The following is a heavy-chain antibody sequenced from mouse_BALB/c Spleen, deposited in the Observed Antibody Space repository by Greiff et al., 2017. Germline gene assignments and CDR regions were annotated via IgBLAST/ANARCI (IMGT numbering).Heavy chain of an antibody. CDR2: IRSKSNNYAT. D-gene: IGHD1-2*01. J-gene: IGHJ1*01. V-gene: IGHV10-1*02. CDR1: GFTFNTYA. CDR3: VDTAATLYGDV. Sequence: VQLKESGGGLVQPKGSLKLSCAASGFTFNTYAMNWVRQAPGKGLEWVARIRSKSNNYATYYADSVKDRFTISRDDSQSMLYLQMNNLKTEDTAVYYCVDTAATLYGDVWGAGTAVSVSS.